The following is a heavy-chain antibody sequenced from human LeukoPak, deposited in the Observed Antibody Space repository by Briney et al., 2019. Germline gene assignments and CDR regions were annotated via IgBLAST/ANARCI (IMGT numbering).Heavy chain of an antibody. D-gene: IGHD3-10*01. CDR1: GGSISSYY. CDR2: IYYSGSK. CDR3: ARDNSINYGSGSYNRNYGMDV. J-gene: IGHJ6*02. Sequence: PSETLSLTCSVSGGSISSYYWSWIRQPPGKGVEGIGYIYYSGSKNYNPSLKSGGTISVDTCKDQFSLNLTSVTAADTAEYYCARDNSINYGSGSYNRNYGMDVWGQGTTVTVSS. V-gene: IGHV4-59*01.